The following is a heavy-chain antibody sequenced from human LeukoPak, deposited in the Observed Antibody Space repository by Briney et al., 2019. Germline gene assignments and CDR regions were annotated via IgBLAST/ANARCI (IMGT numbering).Heavy chain of an antibody. CDR3: ARECLISSSSDY. J-gene: IGHJ4*02. CDR1: GFTFGSYW. D-gene: IGHD6-13*01. CDR2: IKQDGSEK. V-gene: IGHV3-7*01. Sequence: GGSLRLACAAAGFTFGSYWMSWVRQAPGKGLEWVANIKQDGSEKYYVDSVKGRFTISRDNGKTSLYLQMNSLRAEDTAVYYCARECLISSSSDYWGQGTLVTVSS.